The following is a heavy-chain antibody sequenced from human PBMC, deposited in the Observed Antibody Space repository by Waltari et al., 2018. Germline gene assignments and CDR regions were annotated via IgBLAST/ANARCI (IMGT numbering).Heavy chain of an antibody. CDR3: AXXNYYFDY. CDR2: IKLXGIGT. J-gene: IGHJ4*02. CDR1: GFXFSNYW. Sequence: EVQLVESXGGLVQPGGSXRLSCXASGFXFSNYWMAWVRQAQGKGRGGGASIKLXGIGTYYVXSVKXRFXSSXXXAXNSLYLQXXXLRAXDTASYYCAXXNYYFDYXGQGTLVTVXS. D-gene: IGHD1-20*01. V-gene: IGHV3-7*02.